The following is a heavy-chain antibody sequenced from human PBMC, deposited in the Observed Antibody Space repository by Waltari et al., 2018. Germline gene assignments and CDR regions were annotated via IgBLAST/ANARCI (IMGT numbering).Heavy chain of an antibody. CDR2: INQDGSEK. D-gene: IGHD3-10*01. V-gene: IGHV3-7*01. CDR1: GFTFSNSW. CDR3: ARDTRGVFDC. J-gene: IGHJ4*02. Sequence: EVQLVESGGGLVQPGGSLRLSCAASGFTFSNSWVTWVRQAPGKGLEWVANINQDGSEKYYLDSVKGRFTISRDNAKNSLYLQMNSLRAEDTALYYCARDTRGVFDCWGQGTLVTVSS.